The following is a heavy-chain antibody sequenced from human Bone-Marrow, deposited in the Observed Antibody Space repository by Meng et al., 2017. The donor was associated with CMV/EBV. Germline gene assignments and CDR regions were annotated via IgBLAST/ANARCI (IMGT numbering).Heavy chain of an antibody. CDR1: GFTFSSYA. J-gene: IGHJ6*02. V-gene: IGHV3-30*04. D-gene: IGHD2-2*01. CDR3: AKDVVVVPRGYGMDV. CDR2: ITYDGSNK. Sequence: GGSLRLSCAASGFTFSSYAMHWVRQVPGKGLEWVAVITYDGSNKYYADSVKGRFTISRDNSKNTLYLQMNSLRAEDTAVYYCAKDVVVVPRGYGMDVWRQGTTVTVSS.